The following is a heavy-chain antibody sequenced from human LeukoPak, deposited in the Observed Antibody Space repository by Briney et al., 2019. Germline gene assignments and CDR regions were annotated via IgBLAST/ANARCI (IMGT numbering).Heavy chain of an antibody. D-gene: IGHD3-22*01. Sequence: GGSLRLSCAASGFTFSSYAMSWVRQAPGTGLEWVSGISGSGGSTYYAVSVQGRFTISTDKTKNTLYLQMNSLRAEDTAVYYCAKGHYYDSSGYSIDYWGQGTLVTVSS. J-gene: IGHJ4*02. CDR1: GFTFSSYA. CDR3: AKGHYYDSSGYSIDY. CDR2: ISGSGGST. V-gene: IGHV3-23*01.